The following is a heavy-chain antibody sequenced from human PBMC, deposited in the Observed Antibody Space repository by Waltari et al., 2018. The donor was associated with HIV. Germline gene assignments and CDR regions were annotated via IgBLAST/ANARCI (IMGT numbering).Heavy chain of an antibody. CDR1: GYSFTSSS. Sequence: EVQLAQSGAEVKTPGESLKISCKGSGYSFTSSSIGWVRQMPGKALEWLGIIYPGDSDTRYSPSFQGQVTISADKSISTAYLQWSSLKASDTAMYYCARRGRPSAFDIWGQGTMVTVSS. CDR3: ARRGRPSAFDI. V-gene: IGHV5-51*03. J-gene: IGHJ3*02. CDR2: IYPGDSDT. D-gene: IGHD3-10*01.